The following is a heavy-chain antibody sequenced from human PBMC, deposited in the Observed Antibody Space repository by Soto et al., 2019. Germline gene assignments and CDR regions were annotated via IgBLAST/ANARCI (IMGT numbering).Heavy chain of an antibody. V-gene: IGHV4-61*08. CDR1: GDSVSSSDFY. Sequence: SETLSLTCAVSGDSVSSSDFYWTWIRQPPGKPLEWIGYVYSTGTTNYSPSRKSRVDMAVDTAENQFSLKVRSVTAADAALYFCARVSQLVGPKDGKSAYFYAMDVWGPGTTVTVSS. CDR2: VYSTGTT. CDR3: ARVSQLVGPKDGKSAYFYAMDV. J-gene: IGHJ6*02. D-gene: IGHD6-6*01.